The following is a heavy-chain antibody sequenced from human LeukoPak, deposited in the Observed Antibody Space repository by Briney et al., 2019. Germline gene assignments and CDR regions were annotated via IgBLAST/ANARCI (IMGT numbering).Heavy chain of an antibody. CDR1: GFTFSSYS. D-gene: IGHD6-13*01. V-gene: IGHV3-21*01. CDR2: ISSSSSYI. J-gene: IGHJ5*02. Sequence: PGGSLRLSCAASGFTFSSYSMNWVRQAPGKGLEWVSSISSSSSYIYYADSVKGRFTISRDNAKNSLYLQMNSLRAEDTAVYYCARGSSSWYRCWFDPWGQGTLVTVSS. CDR3: ARGSSSWYRCWFDP.